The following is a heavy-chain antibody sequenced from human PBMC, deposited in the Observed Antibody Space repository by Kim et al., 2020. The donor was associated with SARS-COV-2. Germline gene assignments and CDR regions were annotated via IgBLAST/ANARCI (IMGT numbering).Heavy chain of an antibody. CDR2: ISSSSSYI. D-gene: IGHD3-3*01. CDR3: ARDSSEITVFGVVWYGMDV. J-gene: IGHJ6*02. V-gene: IGHV3-21*01. CDR1: GFTFISYG. Sequence: GGSLRLSCAASGFTFISYGMNWVRQAPGKGLEWVSSISSSSSYIYYADSVKGRFTISRDNAKNSLYLQMNSLRAEDTAVYYCARDSSEITVFGVVWYGMDVWGQGTTVTVSS.